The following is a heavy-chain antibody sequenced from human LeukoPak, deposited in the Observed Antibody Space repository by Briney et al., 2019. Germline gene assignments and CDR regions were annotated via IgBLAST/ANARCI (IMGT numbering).Heavy chain of an antibody. J-gene: IGHJ4*02. CDR1: GGSISSYY. V-gene: IGHV3-23*01. CDR2: ISGRGGST. CDR3: AKGDISDWRGALDY. Sequence: PPETLSLTCTVSGGSISSYYWSWVRQAPGKGLEWVSTISGRGGSTYYSDSLKGRFTISRDNSKNTLYLQMNSLRAGDTAVYYCAKGDISDWRGALDYWGQGTLVTVSS. D-gene: IGHD6-19*01.